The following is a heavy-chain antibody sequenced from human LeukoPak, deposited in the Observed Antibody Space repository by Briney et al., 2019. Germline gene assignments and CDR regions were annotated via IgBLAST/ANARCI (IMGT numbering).Heavy chain of an antibody. V-gene: IGHV3-30*02. D-gene: IGHD3-10*01. CDR2: IRYDESNK. CDR1: GFTFSSYD. CDR3: AKDYGEWSNWFDS. J-gene: IGHJ5*01. Sequence: GGSLRLSCAASGFTFSSYDMHWVRQAPGKGLQWVAFIRYDESNKNYADSVQGRFTISRDNSKNTLYLQMNSLRVEDTAVYYCAKDYGEWSNWFDSWGQGTLVTV.